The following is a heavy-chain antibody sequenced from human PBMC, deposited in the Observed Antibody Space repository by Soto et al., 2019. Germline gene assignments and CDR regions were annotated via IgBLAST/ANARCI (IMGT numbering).Heavy chain of an antibody. V-gene: IGHV3-33*01. D-gene: IGHD3-3*01. J-gene: IGHJ6*03. Sequence: GGSLRLSCAASGFTFSSYGMHWVRQAPGKGLEWVAVIWYDGSNKYYADSVKGRFTISRDNSKNTLYLQMNSLRAEDTAVYYCARDGVNDFWSGYYPMSRAATPLAPRSNMDVWGKGTTVTVSS. CDR2: IWYDGSNK. CDR1: GFTFSSYG. CDR3: ARDGVNDFWSGYYPMSRAATPLAPRSNMDV.